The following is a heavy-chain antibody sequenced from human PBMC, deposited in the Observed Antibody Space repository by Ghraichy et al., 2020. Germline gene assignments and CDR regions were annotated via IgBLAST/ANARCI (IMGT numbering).Heavy chain of an antibody. CDR1: GFTFSSHA. CDR2: IGGSGAQT. J-gene: IGHJ4*02. Sequence: GGSLRLSCAASGFTFSSHAMTWVRQPPGKGLEWVAAIGGSGAQTFYADSVRGRFTISRDNSKDTLYVHMNNLRAEDTAVYYCTSRGISVRAECGSLDYWGQGTLVTVSS. V-gene: IGHV3-23*01. CDR3: TSRGISVRAECGSLDY. D-gene: IGHD1-26*01.